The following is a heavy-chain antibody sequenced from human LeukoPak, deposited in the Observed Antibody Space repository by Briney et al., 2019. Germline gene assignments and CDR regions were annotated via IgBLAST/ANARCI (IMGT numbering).Heavy chain of an antibody. CDR3: ARVTALATAFDY. CDR1: GFTFSSYS. D-gene: IGHD5-12*01. V-gene: IGHV3-21*01. CDR2: ISSSSSYI. Sequence: GGSLRLSCAASGFTFSSYSMNWVRQAPGKGLEWVSSISSSSSYIYYADSVKGRFTISRDNAKNSLYLQMNSLRAEDTAVYYCARVTALATAFDYWGQGTLVTVSS. J-gene: IGHJ4*02.